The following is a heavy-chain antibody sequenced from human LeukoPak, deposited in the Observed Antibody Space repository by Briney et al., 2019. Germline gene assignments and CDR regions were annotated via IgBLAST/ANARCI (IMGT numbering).Heavy chain of an antibody. Sequence: SETLSLTCTVSGVSISSSNSYWGWIRQPPVKGLEWIGSIYYSGNTYYNASLKSQVSISIDTSKNQFSLKLTSVTAADTAVYYCARQTGSGLFILPGGQGTLVTVSS. J-gene: IGHJ4*02. CDR2: IYYSGNT. CDR3: ARQTGSGLFILP. CDR1: GVSISSSNSY. V-gene: IGHV4-39*01. D-gene: IGHD3/OR15-3a*01.